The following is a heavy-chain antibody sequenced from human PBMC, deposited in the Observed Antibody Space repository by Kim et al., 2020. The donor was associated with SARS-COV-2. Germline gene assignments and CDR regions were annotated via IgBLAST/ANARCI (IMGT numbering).Heavy chain of an antibody. CDR1: GGSISSSSYY. CDR3: ARGPLSGGGYNDFDY. V-gene: IGHV4-39*01. J-gene: IGHJ4*02. CDR2: IYYSGST. Sequence: SETLSLTCTVSGGSISSSSYYWGWIRQPPGKGLEWIGSIYYSGSTYYNPSLKSRVTISVDTSKNQFSLKLSSVTAADTAVYYCARGPLSGGGYNDFDYWGQGTLVTVSS. D-gene: IGHD5-12*01.